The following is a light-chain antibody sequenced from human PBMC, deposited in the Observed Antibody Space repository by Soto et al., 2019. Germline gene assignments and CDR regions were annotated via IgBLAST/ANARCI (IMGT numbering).Light chain of an antibody. CDR1: QNVRSN. CDR3: QQYNNWPPLT. CDR2: GAS. V-gene: IGKV3-15*01. Sequence: EIVMTQSPATLSVSPGERATLSCRASQNVRSNLAWYQQKPGQAPRLLIYGASTRATGIPARFRGSGSGTEFTLTISSLQSEDFAVDYCQQYNNWPPLTFGGVTKVEIK. J-gene: IGKJ4*01.